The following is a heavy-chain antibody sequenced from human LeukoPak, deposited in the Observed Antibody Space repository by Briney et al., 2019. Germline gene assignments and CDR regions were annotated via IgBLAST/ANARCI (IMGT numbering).Heavy chain of an antibody. CDR2: INGDKTTR. CDR3: ASSSWTFDY. CDR1: GFTFSDYY. D-gene: IGHD6-13*01. Sequence: GGSLRLSCAVSGFTFSDYYMSWVRQAPGKGLVWVSRINGDKTTRNYADSVKGRFTISRDNAKNTLYLQMNSLRAEDTAVYYCASSSWTFDYWGQGTLVTVSS. V-gene: IGHV3-74*01. J-gene: IGHJ4*02.